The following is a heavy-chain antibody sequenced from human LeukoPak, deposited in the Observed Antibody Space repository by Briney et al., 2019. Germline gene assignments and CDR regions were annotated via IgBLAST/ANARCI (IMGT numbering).Heavy chain of an antibody. Sequence: SGSTNYNPSLKSRVTISVDTSKNQFSLKLSSVTAADTAVYYCALMVVAPVEAPKGAFDIWGQGTMVTVSS. V-gene: IGHV4-4*09. D-gene: IGHD2-8*01. J-gene: IGHJ3*02. CDR3: ALMVVAPVEAPKGAFDI. CDR2: SGST.